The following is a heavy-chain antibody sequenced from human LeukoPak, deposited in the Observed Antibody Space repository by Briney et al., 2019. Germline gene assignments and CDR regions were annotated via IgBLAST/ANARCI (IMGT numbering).Heavy chain of an antibody. CDR2: IYYSGST. D-gene: IGHD3-10*01. CDR3: ARTFGEFQNYYYYYMDV. V-gene: IGHV4-59*01. CDR1: GGSISSYY. J-gene: IGHJ6*03. Sequence: SETLSLTCTVSGGSISSYYWSWIRQPPGKGLEWIGYIYYSGSTNYNPSLKSRVTISVDTSKNQFSLKLSSVTAADTAVYYCARTFGEFQNYYYYYMDVWGKGTTVTISS.